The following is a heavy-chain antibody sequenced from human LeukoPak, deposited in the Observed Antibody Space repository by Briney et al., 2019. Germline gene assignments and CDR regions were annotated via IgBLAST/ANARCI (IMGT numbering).Heavy chain of an antibody. CDR1: GGSISSYY. CDR3: ARVVQLWSPHFDY. J-gene: IGHJ4*02. V-gene: IGHV4-59*01. Sequence: SETLSLTCTVSGGSISSYYWSWLRQPPGKGLEWIGYIYYSGSTNYNPSLKSRVTISVDTSKNQFSLRLSSVTAADTAVYYCARVVQLWSPHFDYWGQGTLVTVSS. CDR2: IYYSGST. D-gene: IGHD5-18*01.